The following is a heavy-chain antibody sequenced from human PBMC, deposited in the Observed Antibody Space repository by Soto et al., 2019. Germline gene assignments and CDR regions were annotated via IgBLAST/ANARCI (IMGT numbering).Heavy chain of an antibody. D-gene: IGHD5-12*01. CDR1: GFTFGDYA. CDR2: IRSKAYGGTT. V-gene: IGHV3-49*03. Sequence: GGSLRLSCTASGFTFGDYAMSWFRQAPGKGLEWVGFIRSKAYGGTTEYAASVKGRFTISRDDSKSIAYLQMNSLKTEDTAVYYCTRAGGYDFSLRFNWFDPWGQGTLVTVSS. J-gene: IGHJ5*02. CDR3: TRAGGYDFSLRFNWFDP.